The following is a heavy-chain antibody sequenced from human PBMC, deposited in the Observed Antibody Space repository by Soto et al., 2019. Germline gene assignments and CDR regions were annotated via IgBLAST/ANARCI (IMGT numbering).Heavy chain of an antibody. V-gene: IGHV4-31*03. J-gene: IGHJ4*02. CDR1: GGSISSGGYY. CDR2: IYYSGST. CDR3: ARGSYDDSYYFDY. D-gene: IGHD3-16*01. Sequence: QVQLQESGPGLVKPSQTLSLTCTVSGGSISSGGYYWSWIRQHPGKGLEWIGYIYYSGSTYYNPSLKSRVTISVDTSQNQFSLKLSSVTAADTAVYYCARGSYDDSYYFDYWGQGTLVTVSS.